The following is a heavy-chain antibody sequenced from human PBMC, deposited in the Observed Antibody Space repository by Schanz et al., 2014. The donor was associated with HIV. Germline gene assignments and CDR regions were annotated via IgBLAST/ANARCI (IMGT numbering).Heavy chain of an antibody. D-gene: IGHD6-19*01. CDR1: GYTFTNYD. J-gene: IGHJ4*02. CDR3: ARTRGIAVAGFDY. V-gene: IGHV1-8*01. CDR2: MNPNSGNT. Sequence: QVQLVQSGAEVKKPGASVKVSCKASGYTFTNYDINWVRQATGQGLEWMGWMNPNSGNTGYAQKLQGRVTMTTDTSTSTAYMELRSLRSDDTAVYYCARTRGIAVAGFDYWGQGTLVTVSS.